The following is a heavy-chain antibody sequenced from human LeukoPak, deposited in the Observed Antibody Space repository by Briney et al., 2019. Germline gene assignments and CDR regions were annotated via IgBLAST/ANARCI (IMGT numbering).Heavy chain of an antibody. Sequence: GESLKISCKGSGYSFTSYWIGWVRQIPGKGLEWMGIIYPGDSDTRYSPSFQGQVTISADKSISTAYLQWSSLKASDTAMYYCARAMARGVIGSKTYNYFDYWGQGTLVTVSS. CDR1: GYSFTSYW. CDR2: IYPGDSDT. CDR3: ARAMARGVIGSKTYNYFDY. J-gene: IGHJ4*02. D-gene: IGHD3-10*01. V-gene: IGHV5-51*01.